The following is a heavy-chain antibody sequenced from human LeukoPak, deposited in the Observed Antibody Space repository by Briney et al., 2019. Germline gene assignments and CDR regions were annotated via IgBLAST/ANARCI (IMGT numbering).Heavy chain of an antibody. CDR1: GYSFTSYW. CDR2: IYPGDSDT. Sequence: GESLKISCKGSGYSFTSYWIGWVRQMPGKGLEWMGIIYPGDSDTRYSPSFQGQVTISADKPISTPYLQWSSLKASDTAMYYCARSYGGNPVHDAFDIWGQGTMVTVSS. J-gene: IGHJ3*02. V-gene: IGHV5-51*04. D-gene: IGHD2-15*01. CDR3: ARSYGGNPVHDAFDI.